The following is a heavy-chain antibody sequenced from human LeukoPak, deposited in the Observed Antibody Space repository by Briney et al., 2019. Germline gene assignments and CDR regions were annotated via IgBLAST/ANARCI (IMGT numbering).Heavy chain of an antibody. J-gene: IGHJ1*01. V-gene: IGHV3-15*01. Sequence: GGSERLSCAVSGLTFSNAWMSWVRQAPGKGLEWLGRIKCTTVHATPEYAEAVRGRFTISRDESKNTVYLQMNSLESEDTAVYYCTTGPGNSGYWGQGT. D-gene: IGHD4-23*01. CDR2: IKCTTVHATP. CDR1: GLTFSNAW. CDR3: TTGPGNSGY.